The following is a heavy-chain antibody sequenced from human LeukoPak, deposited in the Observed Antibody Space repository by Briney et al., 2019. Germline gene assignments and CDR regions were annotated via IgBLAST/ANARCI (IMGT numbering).Heavy chain of an antibody. D-gene: IGHD1-26*01. CDR3: AREWGAGGFDY. V-gene: IGHV1-18*01. J-gene: IGHJ4*02. CDR1: GYTFTSYG. CDR2: ISAYNGNT. Sequence: ASVKVSCKASGYTFTSYGISWVRQAPGQGLEWMGWISAYNGNTNYAQKLQGRVTMTRNTSISTAYMELSSLRSEDTAVYYCAREWGAGGFDYWGQGTLVTVSS.